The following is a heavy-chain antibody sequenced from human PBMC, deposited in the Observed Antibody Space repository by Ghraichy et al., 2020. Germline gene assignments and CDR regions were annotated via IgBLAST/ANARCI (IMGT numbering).Heavy chain of an antibody. D-gene: IGHD3-22*01. Sequence: SVKVSCKASGFTFTSSAVQWVRQARGQRLEWIGWIVVGSGNTNYAQKFQERVTITRDMSTSTAYMELSSLRSEDTAVYYCAADFYDSSGYYYYYYGMDVWRQGTTVTVSS. V-gene: IGHV1-58*01. J-gene: IGHJ6*02. CDR2: IVVGSGNT. CDR3: AADFYDSSGYYYYYYGMDV. CDR1: GFTFTSSA.